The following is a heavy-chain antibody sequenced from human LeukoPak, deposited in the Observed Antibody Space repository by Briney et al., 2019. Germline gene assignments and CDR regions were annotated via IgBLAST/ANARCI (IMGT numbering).Heavy chain of an antibody. D-gene: IGHD1-26*01. CDR3: ARDNSVGETAWWFDP. CDR2: INPNSGGT. CDR1: GYIFTGYY. J-gene: IGHJ5*02. Sequence: ASVKVSCKASGYIFTGYYMHWLRQAPGQGLEWMGWINPNSGGTNYAQNFQGRVTMTRDTSISTAYMELSRLRSDDTAVYYCARDNSVGETAWWFDPWGQGTLVTVSS. V-gene: IGHV1-2*02.